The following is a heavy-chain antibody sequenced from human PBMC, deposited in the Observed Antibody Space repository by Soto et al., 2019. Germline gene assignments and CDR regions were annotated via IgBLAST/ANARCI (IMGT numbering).Heavy chain of an antibody. CDR1: GGFITSSNW. CDR2: IFHSGDA. CDR3: ARRRYDSSGYYSQYFDY. V-gene: IGHV4-4*02. D-gene: IGHD3-22*01. J-gene: IGHJ4*02. Sequence: PSETLSLTCTVSGGFITSSNWWSWVRQSPGLGLEWIGEIFHSGDANYSPSLRSRVTISVDTSKNQFSLKLSSVTAADTAVYYCARRRYDSSGYYSQYFDYWGQGTLVTVSS.